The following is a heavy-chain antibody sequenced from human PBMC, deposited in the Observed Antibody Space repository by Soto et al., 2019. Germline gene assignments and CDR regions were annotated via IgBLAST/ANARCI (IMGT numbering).Heavy chain of an antibody. CDR1: GFTFSSYG. D-gene: IGHD3-9*01. CDR2: IWYDGSNK. V-gene: IGHV3-33*01. J-gene: IGHJ4*02. Sequence: GGSLRLSCAASGFTFSSYGMHWVRQAPGKGLEWVAVIWYDGSNKYYADSVKGRFTISRDNSKNTLYLQMNSLRAEDTAVYYCARFYYDILTGYYTLGYFDYWGQGTLVTVSS. CDR3: ARFYYDILTGYYTLGYFDY.